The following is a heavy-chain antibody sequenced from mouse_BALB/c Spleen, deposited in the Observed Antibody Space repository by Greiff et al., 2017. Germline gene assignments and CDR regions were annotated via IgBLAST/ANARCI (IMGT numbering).Heavy chain of an antibody. CDR2: INPSTGYT. D-gene: IGHD1-1*01. CDR3: ARYYYGSSLAWFAY. V-gene: IGHV1-7*01. CDR1: GYTFTSYW. Sequence: QVQLQQSGAELAKPGASVKMSCKASGYTFTSYWMHWVKQRPGQGLEWIGYINPSTGYTEYNQKFKDKATLTADKSSSTAYMQLSSLTSEDSAVYYCARYYYGSSLAWFAYWGQGTLVTVSA. J-gene: IGHJ3*01.